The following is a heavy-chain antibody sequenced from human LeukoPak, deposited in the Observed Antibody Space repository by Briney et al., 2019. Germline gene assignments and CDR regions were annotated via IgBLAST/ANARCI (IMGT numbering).Heavy chain of an antibody. V-gene: IGHV1-46*01. J-gene: IGHJ4*02. CDR1: GYTFTSYY. CDR2: INPSGGST. D-gene: IGHD3-9*01. Sequence: ASVKVSCKASGYTFTSYYMHWVRQAPGQGLEWMGIINPSGGSTSYAQKFQGRVTMTRDTSTSTVYMELRSLRSDDTAVYYCARDDILTGSTGIFDYWGQGTLVTVSS. CDR3: ARDDILTGSTGIFDY.